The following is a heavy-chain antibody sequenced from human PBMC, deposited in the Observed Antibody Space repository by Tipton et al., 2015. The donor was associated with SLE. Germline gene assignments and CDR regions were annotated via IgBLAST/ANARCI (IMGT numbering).Heavy chain of an antibody. D-gene: IGHD5-12*01. CDR3: ARDLATATAPRGYFDL. V-gene: IGHV4-31*03. J-gene: IGHJ2*01. CDR1: GCTISSGGYY. CDR2: IYYSGST. Sequence: LRLSCTVSGCTISSGGYYWSWIRQHPGKGLESIGYIYYSGSTYYNPSLKSRVTISVDTSKNQFSLMLSSVTAADTAVYYCARDLATATAPRGYFDLWGRGTLVTVSS.